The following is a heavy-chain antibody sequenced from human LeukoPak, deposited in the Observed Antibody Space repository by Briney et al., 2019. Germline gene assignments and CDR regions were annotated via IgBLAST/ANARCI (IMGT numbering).Heavy chain of an antibody. CDR2: IYYSGST. J-gene: IGHJ6*03. V-gene: IGHV4-61*08. D-gene: IGHD6-19*01. CDR1: GGSISSGGYS. CDR3: AREKSSGWYPIGYYYMDV. Sequence: SSETLSLTCAVSGGSISSGGYSWSWIRQPPGKGLEWIGYIYYSGSTNYNPSLKSRVTISVDTSKNQFSLKLSSVTAADTAVYYCAREKSSGWYPIGYYYMDVWGKGTTVTVSS.